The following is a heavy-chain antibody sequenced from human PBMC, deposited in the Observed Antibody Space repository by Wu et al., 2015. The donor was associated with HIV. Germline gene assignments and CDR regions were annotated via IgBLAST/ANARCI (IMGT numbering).Heavy chain of an antibody. D-gene: IGHD3-16*01. V-gene: IGHV1-8*01. CDR3: ARGRRMITFGGVRHHWFDP. Sequence: QVQLMQSGAEVKMPGASVRVSCKASGYTFTTYDIHWVREATGQGLEWMGWMNPXSGNTDYAQKFKGRVTMTRDTSIKTAYLELNSLTFEDTAVYYCARGRRMITFGGVRHHWFDPWGQGTLVHRLL. J-gene: IGHJ5*02. CDR2: MNPXSGNT. CDR1: GYTFTTYD.